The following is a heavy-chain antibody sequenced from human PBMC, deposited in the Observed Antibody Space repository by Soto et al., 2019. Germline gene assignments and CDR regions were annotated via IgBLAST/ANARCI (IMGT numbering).Heavy chain of an antibody. Sequence: VGSLRLSCTSSTVTINVHGIQWVRQAPGKGLEWVAFISNDGRAQYYADSVKGRFTISRDYSKNTVDLQMNSLRNEETAVYYCARDIWSGDYKWFDSWGPGTLVTVSS. CDR3: ARDIWSGDYKWFDS. D-gene: IGHD3-3*01. CDR1: TVTINVHG. J-gene: IGHJ5*01. CDR2: ISNDGRAQ. V-gene: IGHV3-30*03.